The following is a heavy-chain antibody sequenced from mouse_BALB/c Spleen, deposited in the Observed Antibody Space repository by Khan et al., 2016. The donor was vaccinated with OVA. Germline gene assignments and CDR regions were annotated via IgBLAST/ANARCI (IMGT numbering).Heavy chain of an antibody. CDR2: ISCYNGST. CDR1: GYSFTGYY. J-gene: IGHJ3*01. D-gene: IGHD1-1*01. V-gene: IGHV1S34*01. CDR3: ESGDYYGSSSFDY. Sequence: LVKTGASVKISCKASGYSFTGYYMHWVKQSHGKSLEWIGYISCYNGSTTYNQKFKGKATFTVDTSSSTVYMQFNSLTSEDSAVYYYESGDYYGSSSFDYWGQGTRVTVTA.